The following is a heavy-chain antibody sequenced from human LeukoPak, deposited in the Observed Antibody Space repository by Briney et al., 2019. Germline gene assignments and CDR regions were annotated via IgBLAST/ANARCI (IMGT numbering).Heavy chain of an antibody. J-gene: IGHJ4*02. CDR2: INDTGNT. V-gene: IGHV4-34*01. CDR3: ARQGQISAFDI. D-gene: IGHD3-10*01. Sequence: PSETLSLTCAVYVGSFSGYHWSWIRQPPGKGLEWIGEINDTGNTNYKSSLKSRVTISADRSKNQFSLKLTSVTAADTAVYYCARQGQISAFDIWGRGNLVIVSS. CDR1: VGSFSGYH.